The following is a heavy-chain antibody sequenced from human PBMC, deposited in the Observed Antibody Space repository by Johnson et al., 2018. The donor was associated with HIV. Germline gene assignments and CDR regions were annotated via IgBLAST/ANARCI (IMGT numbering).Heavy chain of an antibody. Sequence: VQLVESGGGLIQPGGSLRLSCAASGFTVSSNYMSWVRQPPGKGLAWVSAISDSGGSTYFADSVKGRFTISRDDSKNTLYLQMNSLRAEDTAVYYCAKDGPGGAFDIWGQGTMVTVSS. CDR1: GFTVSSNY. J-gene: IGHJ3*02. D-gene: IGHD3-10*01. V-gene: IGHV3-53*01. CDR2: ISDSGGST. CDR3: AKDGPGGAFDI.